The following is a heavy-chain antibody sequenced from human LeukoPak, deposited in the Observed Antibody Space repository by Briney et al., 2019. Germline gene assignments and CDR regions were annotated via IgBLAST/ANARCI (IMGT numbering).Heavy chain of an antibody. J-gene: IGHJ4*02. CDR2: IYYGGST. CDR3: ARVLIAVAGYDY. CDR1: GGSVSSGTYY. V-gene: IGHV4-61*01. Sequence: SETLSLTCTVSGGSVSSGTYYWTWIRQPPGQGLEWIGYIYYGGSTNYSPSLKTRVTISVDTSKDQFSLRLTSVSAADTATYYCARVLIAVAGYDYWGQGTQVTVSS. D-gene: IGHD6-19*01.